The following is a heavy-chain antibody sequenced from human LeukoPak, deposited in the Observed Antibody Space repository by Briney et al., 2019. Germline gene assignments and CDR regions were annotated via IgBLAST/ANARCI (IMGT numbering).Heavy chain of an antibody. D-gene: IGHD2-2*01. J-gene: IGHJ5*02. V-gene: IGHV1-2*06. CDR1: GGTFSSYA. CDR3: ARDPVYCYATSCYYNWFDP. Sequence: GASVKVSCKASGGTFSSYAISWVRQAPGQGLEWMGRINPNSGDTNYAQKFQGRVTMTRDTSISTAYMDLSRLRFDDTAVYYCARDPVYCYATSCYYNWFDPWGQGTLVTVSS. CDR2: INPNSGDT.